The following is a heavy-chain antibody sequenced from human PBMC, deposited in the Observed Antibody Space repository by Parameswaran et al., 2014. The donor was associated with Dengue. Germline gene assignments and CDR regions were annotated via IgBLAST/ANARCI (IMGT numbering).Heavy chain of an antibody. CDR2: IYYSGST. Sequence: WIRQPPGKGLEWIGYIYYSGSTNYNPSLKSRVTISVDTSKNQFSLKLSSVTAADTAVYYCARSGGCSSTSCYPYYYYGMDVWGQGTTVTVSS. CDR3: ARSGGCSSTSCYPYYYYGMDV. D-gene: IGHD2-2*01. J-gene: IGHJ6*02. V-gene: IGHV4-59*08.